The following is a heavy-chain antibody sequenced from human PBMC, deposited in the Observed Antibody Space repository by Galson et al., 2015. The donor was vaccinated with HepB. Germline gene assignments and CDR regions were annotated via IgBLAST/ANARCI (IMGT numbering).Heavy chain of an antibody. J-gene: IGHJ4*02. CDR2: ISSNGGST. CDR1: GYTFSSYA. Sequence: SCKASGYTFSSYAMHWVRQAPGKGLEYVSAISSNGGSTYYADSVKGRFTISRDNSKNTLYLQMSSLRAEDTAVYYCVKVGIVVPMGGVYFDYWGQGTLVTVSS. D-gene: IGHD2-2*01. V-gene: IGHV3-64D*06. CDR3: VKVGIVVPMGGVYFDY.